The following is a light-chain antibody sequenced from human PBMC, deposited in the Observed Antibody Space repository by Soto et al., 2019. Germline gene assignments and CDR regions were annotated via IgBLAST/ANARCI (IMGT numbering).Light chain of an antibody. J-gene: IGKJ1*01. V-gene: IGKV3-15*01. CDR1: QSVGGS. CDR3: QQYRNWPRT. Sequence: EIVMTQSPATLSVSPGERATLSCRASQSVGGSLALYQQKPGQAPGLLIYGASTRATGVPARCSGSGSGTEFTLTISSLQSEDCAGYYCQQYRNWPRTFGKGTKVEIK. CDR2: GAS.